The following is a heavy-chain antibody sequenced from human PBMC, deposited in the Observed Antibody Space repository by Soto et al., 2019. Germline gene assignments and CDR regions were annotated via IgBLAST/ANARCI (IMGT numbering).Heavy chain of an antibody. CDR3: ATLWDHPFAGMDV. Sequence: ASVKVSCKASEYTFTGYYMHWVRQAPGQGLEWMGWINPNSGGTNYAQKFQGWVTMTRDTSISTAYMELSRLRSDDTAVYYCATLWDHPFAGMDVWGQGTTVTVSS. J-gene: IGHJ6*02. V-gene: IGHV1-2*04. CDR2: INPNSGGT. CDR1: EYTFTGYY. D-gene: IGHD3-10*01.